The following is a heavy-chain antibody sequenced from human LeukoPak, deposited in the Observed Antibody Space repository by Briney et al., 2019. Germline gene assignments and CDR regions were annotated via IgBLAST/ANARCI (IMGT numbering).Heavy chain of an antibody. CDR3: AGAECGGDCPFDY. J-gene: IGHJ4*02. CDR1: GGSISSYY. V-gene: IGHV4-59*01. CDR2: IYYSGST. Sequence: SETLSLTCTVSGGSISSYYWSWIRQPPGKGLEWIGYIYYSGSTNYNPSLKSRVTISVDTSKNQFSLKLSSVTAADTAVYYCAGAECGGDCPFDYWGQGTLVTVSS. D-gene: IGHD2-21*02.